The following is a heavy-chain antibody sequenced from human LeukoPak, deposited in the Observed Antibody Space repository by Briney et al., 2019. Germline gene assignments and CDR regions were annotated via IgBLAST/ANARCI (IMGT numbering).Heavy chain of an antibody. CDR1: GGSISSGDYY. CDR2: IDYSGST. V-gene: IGHV4-31*03. J-gene: IGHJ6*02. CDR3: ARGGGNYYYYYGMDV. D-gene: IGHD1-26*01. Sequence: SETLSLTCTVSGGSISSGDYYWRWVRQHPGKGLEWIGYIDYSGSTYYNPSLKSRVTISVDTSKNQFSLKLSSVTAADTAVYYCARGGGNYYYYYGMDVWGQGTTVTVSS.